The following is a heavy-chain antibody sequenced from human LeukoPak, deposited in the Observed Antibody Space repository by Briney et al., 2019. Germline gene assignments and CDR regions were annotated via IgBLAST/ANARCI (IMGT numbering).Heavy chain of an antibody. Sequence: KPSETLSLTCTVSGGSISNYYRSWIRQPPGKGLEWIGYIYYSGSTNYNPSLKSRVTISVDTSKNQFSLKLSSVTAADTAVYYCARHLGVGYSYGWGEENYYGMDVWGQGTTVTVSS. CDR3: ARHLGVGYSYGWGEENYYGMDV. V-gene: IGHV4-59*08. D-gene: IGHD5-18*01. J-gene: IGHJ6*02. CDR2: IYYSGST. CDR1: GGSISNYY.